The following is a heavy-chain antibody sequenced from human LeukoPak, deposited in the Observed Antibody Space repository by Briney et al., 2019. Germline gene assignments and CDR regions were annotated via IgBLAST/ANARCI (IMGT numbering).Heavy chain of an antibody. CDR2: INHSGST. V-gene: IGHV4-34*01. CDR1: GFTFSSYS. CDR3: ARHRYYFDY. Sequence: GSLRLSCAASGFTFSSYSMNWVRQAPGKGLEWIGEINHSGSTNYNPSLKSRVTISVDTSKNQFSLKLSSVTAADTAVYYCARHRYYFDYWGQGTLVTVSS. J-gene: IGHJ4*02.